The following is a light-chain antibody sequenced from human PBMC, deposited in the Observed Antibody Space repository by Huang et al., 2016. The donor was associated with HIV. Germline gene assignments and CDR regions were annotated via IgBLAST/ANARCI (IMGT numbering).Light chain of an antibody. CDR1: QSVSSY. V-gene: IGKV3-11*01. CDR2: DAS. Sequence: EIVLTQSPATLSLSPGERATFSCRASQSVSSYLAWYQQKPGQAPRLLIYDASNRATGIPARFSGSGSGTDFTLTISSLEPEDFAVYYCQQRSTWLTFGGGTEVEIK. J-gene: IGKJ4*01. CDR3: QQRSTWLT.